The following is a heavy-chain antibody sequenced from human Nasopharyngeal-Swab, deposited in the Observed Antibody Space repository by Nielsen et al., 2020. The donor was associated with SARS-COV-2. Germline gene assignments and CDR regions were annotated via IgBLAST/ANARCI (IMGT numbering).Heavy chain of an antibody. D-gene: IGHD5-12*01. CDR1: GFTFSSYS. CDR3: ARDGRGYDYGGGLD. CDR2: ISSSSSYI. Sequence: GESLKISCAASGFTFSSYSMNWVRQAPGKGLEWVSSISSSSSYIYYADSVKGRLTISRENYKNTLYLQMNSLRADDTAVYYCARDGRGYDYGGGLDWGQGTLVTVSS. V-gene: IGHV3-21*01. J-gene: IGHJ4*02.